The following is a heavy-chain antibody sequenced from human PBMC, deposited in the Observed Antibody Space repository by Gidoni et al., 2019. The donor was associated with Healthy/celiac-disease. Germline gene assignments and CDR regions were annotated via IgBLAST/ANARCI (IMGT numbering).Heavy chain of an antibody. D-gene: IGHD2-15*01. CDR1: GYSFTSSC. Sequence: EVQLVQSGAEVKKPGASLKISCNGSGYSFTSSCIGWVRQMPGKGREWRGIIYPGTSNTRYRPSFQGQVTISADKSISTAYLQWSSLKASDTAMYYCARPSPHCSGGSCHYYYGMDVWGQGTTVTVSS. CDR3: ARPSPHCSGGSCHYYYGMDV. J-gene: IGHJ6*02. V-gene: IGHV5-51*03. CDR2: IYPGTSNT.